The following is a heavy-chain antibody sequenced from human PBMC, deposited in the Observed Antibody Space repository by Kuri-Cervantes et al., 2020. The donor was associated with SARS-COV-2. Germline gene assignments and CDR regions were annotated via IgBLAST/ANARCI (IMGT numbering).Heavy chain of an antibody. CDR2: VYHSWTT. J-gene: IGHJ4*02. D-gene: IGHD5-24*01. CDR1: GYSISSGYY. CDR3: GRVSWLPLWRRYSDS. V-gene: IGHV4-38-2*01. Sequence: SQTLSLTCAVSGYSISSGYYWGWIRQPPGKGLEWIGSVYHSWTTTYNPSLKSRVTISLDTSKNHVSLRLTSATAADTAVYYCGRVSWLPLWRRYSDSWGQGTLVTVSS.